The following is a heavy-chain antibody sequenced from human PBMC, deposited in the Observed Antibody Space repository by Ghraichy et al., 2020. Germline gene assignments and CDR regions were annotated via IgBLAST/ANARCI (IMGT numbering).Heavy chain of an antibody. CDR1: GGSISSYY. Sequence: SETLSLTCTVSGGSISSYYWSWIRQPPGKGLEWIGYIYYSGSTNYNPSLKSRVTISVDTSKNQFSLKLSSVTAADTAVYYCARDKGPFYYFDYWGQGTLVTVSS. CDR2: IYYSGST. V-gene: IGHV4-59*01. CDR3: ARDKGPFYYFDY. J-gene: IGHJ4*02.